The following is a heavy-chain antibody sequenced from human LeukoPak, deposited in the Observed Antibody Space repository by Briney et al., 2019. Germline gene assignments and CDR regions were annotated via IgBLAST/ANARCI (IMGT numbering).Heavy chain of an antibody. CDR2: ISSSSSYI. D-gene: IGHD3-3*01. CDR1: GFTFSSYS. CDR3: AKFPHYDFWNGYYYYFDY. J-gene: IGHJ4*02. Sequence: GGSLRLSCAASGFTFSSYSMNWVRQAPGKGLEWVSSISSSSSYIYYADSVKGRFTISRDTSRNTLYLQMTSLRAEDTAVYYCAKFPHYDFWNGYYYYFDYWGQGTLVTVSS. V-gene: IGHV3-21*04.